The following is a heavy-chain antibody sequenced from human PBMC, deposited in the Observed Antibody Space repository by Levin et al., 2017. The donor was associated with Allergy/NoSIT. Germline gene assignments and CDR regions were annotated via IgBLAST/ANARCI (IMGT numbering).Heavy chain of an antibody. Sequence: GSLRLSCTASGFTFGDYPMSWFRQAPGKGLEFVSYIRSQTYGGTTEYAASVQGRFTISRDNFESIAYLQMNSLKTEDTAVYYCARACRNSGDAFDSWGRGTVVIVSS. V-gene: IGHV3-49*03. CDR3: ARACRNSGDAFDS. CDR2: IRSQTYGGTT. J-gene: IGHJ3*02. CDR1: GFTFGDYP. D-gene: IGHD1-7*01.